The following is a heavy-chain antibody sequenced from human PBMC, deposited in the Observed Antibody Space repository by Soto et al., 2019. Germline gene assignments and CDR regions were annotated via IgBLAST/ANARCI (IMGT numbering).Heavy chain of an antibody. V-gene: IGHV1-69*13. J-gene: IGHJ3*02. Sequence: GASVKVSCKASGVTFSSYAISWVRQAPGQGLEWMGGIIPIFGTANYAQKFQGRVTITADESTSTAYMELSSLRSEDTAVYYCASQYYYDSSGYALDAFDIWGQGTMVTVSS. CDR2: IIPIFGTA. CDR1: GVTFSSYA. D-gene: IGHD3-22*01. CDR3: ASQYYYDSSGYALDAFDI.